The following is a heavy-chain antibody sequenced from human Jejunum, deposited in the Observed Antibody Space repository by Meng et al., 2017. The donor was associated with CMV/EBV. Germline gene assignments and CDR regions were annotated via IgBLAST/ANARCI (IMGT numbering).Heavy chain of an antibody. V-gene: IGHV4-39*07. Sequence: ASISSSGYYWGWPRQPPGKGLEWIGNVYDGGKTYYNPSLKSRITISLDTTKSQFSLRLSSVTAADTAVYYCSRDEGEYRVYSRLDWGQGTLVTVSS. CDR2: VYDGGKT. CDR3: SRDEGEYRVYSRLD. J-gene: IGHJ4*02. CDR1: ASISSSGYY. D-gene: IGHD6-13*01.